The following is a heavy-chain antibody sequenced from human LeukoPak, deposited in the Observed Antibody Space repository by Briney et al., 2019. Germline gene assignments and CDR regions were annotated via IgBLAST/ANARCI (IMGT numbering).Heavy chain of an antibody. J-gene: IGHJ4*02. CDR3: ARGGGAYYFGSGTYRSYFFDY. CDR2: IYYSGST. CDR1: GGSISSYY. Sequence: SETLSLTCTVSGGSISSYYWSWIRQPPGKGLEWIGYIYYSGSTNYNPSLKSRVTISVDTSKNQFSLKLSSVTAADTAVYYCARGGGAYYFGSGTYRSYFFDYWGQGTLVTVSS. D-gene: IGHD3-10*01. V-gene: IGHV4-59*12.